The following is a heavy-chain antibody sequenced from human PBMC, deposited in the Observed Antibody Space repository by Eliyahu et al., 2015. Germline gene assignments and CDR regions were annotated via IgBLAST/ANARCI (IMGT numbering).Heavy chain of an antibody. J-gene: IGHJ1*01. CDR2: XSGSGGST. D-gene: IGHD3-22*01. V-gene: IGHV3-23*01. CDR1: GFTFSSYA. Sequence: EVQLLESGGGXVQPGGSLRLSCXASGFTFSSYAMXWVRQAPGKGLGGVSAXSGSGGSTYYADSVKGRFTISRDNSKNTLYLQMNSLRAEDTAVYYCAKVNYDSSGYPEYFQHWGQGTLVTVSS. CDR3: AKVNYDSSGYPEYFQH.